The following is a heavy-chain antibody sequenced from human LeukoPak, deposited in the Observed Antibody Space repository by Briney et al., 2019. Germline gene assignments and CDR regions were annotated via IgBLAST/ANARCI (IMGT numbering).Heavy chain of an antibody. Sequence: GGSLRLSCAASGFTFSRYSMNWVRQAPGKGLEWVSSISSSSGYIYYADSVKGRFTISRDHAKNSLYLQMNSLRAEDTAVYYCAVFDMTVVDITPWGQGTLVTVSS. CDR3: AVFDMTVVDITP. CDR1: GFTFSRYS. D-gene: IGHD3-22*01. V-gene: IGHV3-21*01. CDR2: ISSSSGYI. J-gene: IGHJ5*02.